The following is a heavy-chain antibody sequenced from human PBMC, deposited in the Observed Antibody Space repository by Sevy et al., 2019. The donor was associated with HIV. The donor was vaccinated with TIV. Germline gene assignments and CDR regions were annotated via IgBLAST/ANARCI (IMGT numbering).Heavy chain of an antibody. V-gene: IGHV1-69*13. Sequence: ASVKVSCKASGGTFSSYAISWVRQAPGQGLEWTGGIIPIFGTANDAQKFQGRVTITADESTSTAYMELSSLRSEDTAVYYCARDSKYCSGGSCYSPHYYYGMDVWGQGTTVTVSS. CDR2: IIPIFGTA. J-gene: IGHJ6*02. D-gene: IGHD2-15*01. CDR3: ARDSKYCSGGSCYSPHYYYGMDV. CDR1: GGTFSSYA.